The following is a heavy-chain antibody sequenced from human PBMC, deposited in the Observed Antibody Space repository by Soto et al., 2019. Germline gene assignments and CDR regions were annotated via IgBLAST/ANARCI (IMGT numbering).Heavy chain of an antibody. CDR3: ARDSSMITFGGVIDRFDY. D-gene: IGHD3-16*02. V-gene: IGHV3-48*03. CDR1: GFTFSSYE. J-gene: IGHJ4*02. Sequence: EVQLVESGGGLVQPGGSLRLSCAASGFTFSSYEMNWVRQAPGKGLERVSYISSSGSTIYYADSVKGRFTISRDNAKNSLYLQMNSLRAEDTAVYYCARDSSMITFGGVIDRFDYWGQGTLVTVSS. CDR2: ISSSGSTI.